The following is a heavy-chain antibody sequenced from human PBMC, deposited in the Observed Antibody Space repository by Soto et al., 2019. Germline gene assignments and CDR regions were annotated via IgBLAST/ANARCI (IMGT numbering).Heavy chain of an antibody. CDR2: ISAYNGNT. J-gene: IGHJ6*02. CDR1: GYTFTSYG. CDR3: AREGGAGIAARYYYYGMDV. V-gene: IGHV1-18*01. D-gene: IGHD6-6*01. Sequence: ASVKVSCKASGYTFTSYGISWVRQAPGQGLEWMGWISAYNGNTNYAQKLQGRVTMTTDTSTSTAYMELRSLRSDDTAVYSCAREGGAGIAARYYYYGMDVWGQGTTVTVSS.